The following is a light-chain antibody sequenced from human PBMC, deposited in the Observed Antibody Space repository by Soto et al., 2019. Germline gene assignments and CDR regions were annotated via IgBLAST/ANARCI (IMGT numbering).Light chain of an antibody. CDR1: NIRSKS. J-gene: IGLJ2*01. Sequence: SYELTQPPSVSVAPGQTARITCGGNNIRSKSVHWYQQRPGQAPVLVVYDDSDRPSGIPERFSGSNSGNPATLTINRVEAGDEADYYCQVWDDSSNLVIFGGGTKVTVL. CDR2: DDS. CDR3: QVWDDSSNLVI. V-gene: IGLV3-21*02.